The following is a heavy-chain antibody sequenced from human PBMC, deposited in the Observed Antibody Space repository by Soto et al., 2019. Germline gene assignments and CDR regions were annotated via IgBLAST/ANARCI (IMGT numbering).Heavy chain of an antibody. CDR2: INHSGST. Sequence: QVQLQQWGAGLLKPSETLSLTCAVYGGSFSGYYWSWIRQPPGKGLEWIGEINHSGSTNYNPSLKSRVTISVDTSKNKFSLKLSSVTAADTAVYYCARGVDSRISIITGWGQGTLVTVSS. CDR1: GGSFSGYY. J-gene: IGHJ4*02. D-gene: IGHD3-9*01. CDR3: ARGVDSRISIITG. V-gene: IGHV4-34*01.